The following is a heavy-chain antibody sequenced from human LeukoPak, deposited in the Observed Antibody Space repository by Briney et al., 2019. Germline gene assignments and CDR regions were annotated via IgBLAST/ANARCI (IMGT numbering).Heavy chain of an antibody. CDR2: ISSGSSYI. CDR1: GFTFSNYS. D-gene: IGHD7-27*01. J-gene: IGHJ3*02. V-gene: IGHV3-21*01. Sequence: GGSLRLSCAASGFTFSNYSINWVRQAPGKGLEWVSSISSGSSYIYYADSVEGRFTISRDNAKNSLYLQMNSLRAEDTAVYYCARDLGMAAFDIWGQGTMVTVSS. CDR3: ARDLGMAAFDI.